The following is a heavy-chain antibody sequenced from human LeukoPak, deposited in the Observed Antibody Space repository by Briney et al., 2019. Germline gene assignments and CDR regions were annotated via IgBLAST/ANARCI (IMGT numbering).Heavy chain of an antibody. V-gene: IGHV3-48*01. CDR1: GCTVNTYD. J-gene: IGHJ4*02. D-gene: IGHD4-17*01. CDR2: FGISGTI. CDR3: AGYGVYPY. Sequence: GGSLRLSCAASGCTVNTYDMHWVRQAPGEGPEWIAYFGISGTIYYADSVRGRFTISRDNAKNSLFLQMNSLRVDDTAIYYCAGYGVYPYWGQGTPVTVSS.